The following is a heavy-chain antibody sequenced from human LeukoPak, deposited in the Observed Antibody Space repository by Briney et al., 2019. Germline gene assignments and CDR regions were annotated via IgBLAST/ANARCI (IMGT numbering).Heavy chain of an antibody. CDR2: IAPYEGDT. D-gene: IGHD3-9*01. J-gene: IGHJ1*01. CDR3: ASNFIRTGYFGESYLH. CDR1: GYVFGVYG. Sequence: ASVKVSCKVSGYVFGVYGLSWVRQAPDQGLEWLGWIAPYEGDTQYTPKLQDRITLTADTATTTVYMELRSLREDDSAVYYCASNFIRTGYFGESYLHWGQGTQVVVSS. V-gene: IGHV1-18*01.